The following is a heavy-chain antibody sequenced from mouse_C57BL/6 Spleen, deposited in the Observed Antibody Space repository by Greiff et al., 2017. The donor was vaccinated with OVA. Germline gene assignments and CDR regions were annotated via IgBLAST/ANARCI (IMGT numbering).Heavy chain of an antibody. CDR3: AKKSHITTVDAMDD. Sequence: QVQLQQSGPGLVQPSQSLSITCTVSGFSLTSYGVHWVRQSPGKGLEWLGVIWRGGSTDYNAAFISRLSITKDNSKSQVFFKMSSLQADDTAIYYGAKKSHITTVDAMDDWGQGTSVTVSS. CDR2: IWRGGST. D-gene: IGHD1-1*01. CDR1: GFSLTSYG. J-gene: IGHJ4*01. V-gene: IGHV2-5*01.